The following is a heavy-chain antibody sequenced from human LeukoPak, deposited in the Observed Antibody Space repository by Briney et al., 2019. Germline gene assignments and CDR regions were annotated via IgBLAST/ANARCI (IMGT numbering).Heavy chain of an antibody. Sequence: SVKVSCKASGGTFSSYAISWVRQAPGQGLEWMGGIIPIFGTANYAQKFQGRVTITADESTSTAYMELSSLRSEDTAVYFCARVASDYHYYYGMDVWGQGTTVTVSS. CDR1: GGTFSSYA. CDR2: IIPIFGTA. J-gene: IGHJ6*02. CDR3: ARVASDYHYYYGMDV. V-gene: IGHV1-69*13.